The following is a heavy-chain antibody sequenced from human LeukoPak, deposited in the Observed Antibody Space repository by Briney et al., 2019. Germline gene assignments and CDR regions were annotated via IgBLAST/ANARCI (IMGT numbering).Heavy chain of an antibody. CDR3: ATSRGDQYY. D-gene: IGHD3-10*01. CDR1: GGSFSGYY. Sequence: SETLSLTCAVYGGSFSGYYWSWVRQPPGKGLEWIGEINHSGSTSYNPSLKSRVTISVDTSKNQFSLKLSSVTAADTAVYYCATSRGDQYYWGQGTLVTVSS. J-gene: IGHJ4*02. V-gene: IGHV4-34*01. CDR2: INHSGST.